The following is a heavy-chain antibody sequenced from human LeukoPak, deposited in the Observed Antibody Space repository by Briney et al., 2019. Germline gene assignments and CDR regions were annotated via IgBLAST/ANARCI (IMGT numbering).Heavy chain of an antibody. Sequence: ASVKVSCKASGYTFTGYYMHWVRQAPGQGLEWMGWINPNSGGTNYAQKFQGRVTMTRDTSISTAYMELSRLRSDDTAVYYCARTADFWSGYLTFDYWGQGTLVTVSS. CDR2: INPNSGGT. D-gene: IGHD3-3*01. J-gene: IGHJ4*02. CDR1: GYTFTGYY. V-gene: IGHV1-2*02. CDR3: ARTADFWSGYLTFDY.